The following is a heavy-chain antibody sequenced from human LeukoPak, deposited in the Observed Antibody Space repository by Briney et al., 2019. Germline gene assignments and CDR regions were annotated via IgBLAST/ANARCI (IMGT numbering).Heavy chain of an antibody. CDR3: GKLRGGIYSSRDAFDI. CDR1: GYTFSSNG. Sequence: ASVKVSCKASGYTFSSNGISWVRQGPGQGLEWMAWISPYNGDTKYAPEFQGRVTVTTDTSTSTAYMELRSLRSDDTALYYCGKLRGGIYSSRDAFDIWGQGTMVTVSS. D-gene: IGHD3-16*01. CDR2: ISPYNGDT. V-gene: IGHV1-18*04. J-gene: IGHJ3*02.